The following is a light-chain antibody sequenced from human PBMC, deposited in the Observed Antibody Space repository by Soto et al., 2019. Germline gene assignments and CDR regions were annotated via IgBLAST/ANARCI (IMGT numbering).Light chain of an antibody. V-gene: IGKV3-20*01. CDR3: QQYGYAPWT. CDR2: GAS. Sequence: IVLTQSPGTLSFSPDLRATLSCRDSQHVLGSYLAWFQQKPGQAPRLLIYGASSRHTGIPERFSGSGSGTDFTSTISSLEPEDIAVYYCQQYGYAPWTFGQGTKVDIK. CDR1: QHVLGSY. J-gene: IGKJ1*01.